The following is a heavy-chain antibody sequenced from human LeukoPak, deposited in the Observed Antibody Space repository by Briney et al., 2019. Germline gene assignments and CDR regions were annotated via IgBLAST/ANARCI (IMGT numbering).Heavy chain of an antibody. D-gene: IGHD2-2*01. CDR3: ASRERSSTSFRFDP. V-gene: IGHV1-2*02. J-gene: IGHJ5*02. CDR2: INPNSGGT. Sequence: ASVKVSCKASGYTFTGYYMHWVRQAPGQGLEWMGWINPNSGGTNYAQKFQGRVTMTRDTSISTAYMELSRLRSDDTDVYYCASRERSSTSFRFDPWGQGTLVTVSS. CDR1: GYTFTGYY.